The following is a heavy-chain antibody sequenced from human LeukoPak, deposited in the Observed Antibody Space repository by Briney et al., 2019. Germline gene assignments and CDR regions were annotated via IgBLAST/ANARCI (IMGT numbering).Heavy chain of an antibody. Sequence: GRSLRLSCAASGFTFSSYGMHWVRQAPGKGLEWVAVISYDGSNKYYADSVKGRFTISRDNSKNTLYLQMNSLRAEDTAVYYCAKDRNDYVWGSYRLRGFDYWGQGTLVTVSS. CDR3: AKDRNDYVWGSYRLRGFDY. D-gene: IGHD3-16*02. V-gene: IGHV3-30*18. J-gene: IGHJ4*02. CDR1: GFTFSSYG. CDR2: ISYDGSNK.